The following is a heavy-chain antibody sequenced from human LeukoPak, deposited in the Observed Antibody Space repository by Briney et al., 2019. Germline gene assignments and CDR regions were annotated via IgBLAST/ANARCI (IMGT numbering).Heavy chain of an antibody. D-gene: IGHD5-12*01. V-gene: IGHV3-48*03. J-gene: IGHJ4*02. Sequence: QTGGSLRLSCAASGFTFSSFEMDWVRQAPGRGLEWLSYISSSGATIYYADSVKGRFTISRDNAKNSQYLQMNSLRAEDTAVYYCARDRWTNSDYDGCDYWGQGTLVTVSS. CDR3: ARDRWTNSDYDGCDY. CDR1: GFTFSSFE. CDR2: ISSSGATI.